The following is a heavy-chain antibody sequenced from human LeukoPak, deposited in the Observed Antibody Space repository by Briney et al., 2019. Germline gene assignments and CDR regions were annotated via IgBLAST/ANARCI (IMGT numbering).Heavy chain of an antibody. CDR3: ARHRPKYRASYYFDY. Sequence: PSETLSLTCAVYGVSFSGYYWSWIRQPPGKGLEWIGEINHSGSTNYNPSLKSRVTISVDTSKNQFSLKLSSVTAADTAVYCCARHRPKYRASYYFDYWGQGTLVTVSS. J-gene: IGHJ4*02. CDR2: INHSGST. V-gene: IGHV4-34*01. CDR1: GVSFSGYY. D-gene: IGHD3-16*02.